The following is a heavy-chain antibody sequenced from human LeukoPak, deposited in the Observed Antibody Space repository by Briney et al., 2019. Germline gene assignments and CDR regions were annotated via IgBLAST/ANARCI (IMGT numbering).Heavy chain of an antibody. CDR2: TYYRSKWYN. D-gene: IGHD6-19*01. CDR1: GDSVSSNSAA. Sequence: SQTLSLTCAISGDSVSSNSAAWNWIRQSPSRGLEWLGRTYYRSKWYNDYAVSVKSRMTINPDTSKNQFSLQPHTVTPEDTAVYYCARECGSSGWGYYYYYYYMDGWGKGTTVTVSS. V-gene: IGHV6-1*01. CDR3: ARECGSSGWGYYYYYYYMDG. J-gene: IGHJ6*03.